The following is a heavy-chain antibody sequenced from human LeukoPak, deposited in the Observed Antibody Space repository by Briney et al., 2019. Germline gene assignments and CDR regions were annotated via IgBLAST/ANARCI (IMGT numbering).Heavy chain of an antibody. J-gene: IGHJ4*02. Sequence: SETLSLTCTVSGGSISSYYWSWIRQPPGKELEWIGYIYYSGSTNYSPSLKSRVTISVDTSKNQFSLKLSSVTAADTAVYYCARYGLIRGFEYWGQGTLVTVFS. CDR3: ARYGLIRGFEY. CDR2: IYYSGST. D-gene: IGHD3-16*01. CDR1: GGSISSYY. V-gene: IGHV4-59*01.